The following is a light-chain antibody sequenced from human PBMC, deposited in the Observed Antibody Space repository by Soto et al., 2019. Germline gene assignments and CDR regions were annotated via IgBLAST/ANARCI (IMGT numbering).Light chain of an antibody. CDR2: DVS. Sequence: QSALTQPAPVSGSPGQSIAISCTGTSSDVGSHDLVSWYQQQSGKVPKLIIYDVSSRPSGVSNRFSGSKSGNTASLTISGLQAEDEADYYCSSFASTTTYVFGTGTKVTVL. CDR3: SSFASTTTYV. J-gene: IGLJ1*01. V-gene: IGLV2-14*02. CDR1: SSDVGSHDL.